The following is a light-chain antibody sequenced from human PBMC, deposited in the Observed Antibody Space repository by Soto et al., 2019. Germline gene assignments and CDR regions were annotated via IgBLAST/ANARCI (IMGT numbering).Light chain of an antibody. J-gene: IGKJ5*01. CDR2: AAS. Sequence: EIVLTQSPATLSLSPGERATLSCGASQTVDKNYLGWYQQKPGLAPRLLIYAASARATGIPDRFSGRGSGTDFTLTISRLEPEDVAVFYCQQYAESPITFGQGTRLEIK. CDR3: QQYAESPIT. CDR1: QTVDKNY. V-gene: IGKV3D-20*01.